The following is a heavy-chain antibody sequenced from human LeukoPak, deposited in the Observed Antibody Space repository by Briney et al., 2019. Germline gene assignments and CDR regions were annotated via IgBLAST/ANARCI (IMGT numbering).Heavy chain of an antibody. CDR2: IWSDGTNR. D-gene: IGHD4-11*01. J-gene: IGHJ4*02. CDR3: ARDAQRGFDYSNSLQY. CDR1: GFTFSHYG. Sequence: PGTSLRLSCAASGFTFSHYGMHWVRQAPGKGLEWVAVIWSDGTNRYYADSVKGRFTINRDDSQKRVFLQMNSLRAEDTAVYYCARDAQRGFDYSNSLQYWGQGALVTVSS. V-gene: IGHV3-33*01.